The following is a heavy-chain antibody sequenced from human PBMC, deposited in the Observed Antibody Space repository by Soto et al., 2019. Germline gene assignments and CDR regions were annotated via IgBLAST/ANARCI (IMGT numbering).Heavy chain of an antibody. V-gene: IGHV5-51*01. Sequence: PGESLKISCQGSGYSFTSYWIGWVRQMPGKGLEWMGIIYPGDSDTRYSPSLQGQVTISADKSISAVYLQWSSLKASDTAMYYCARTAFDALDIWGQGTMVTVSS. J-gene: IGHJ3*02. CDR1: GYSFTSYW. CDR2: IYPGDSDT. CDR3: ARTAFDALDI. D-gene: IGHD2-21*02.